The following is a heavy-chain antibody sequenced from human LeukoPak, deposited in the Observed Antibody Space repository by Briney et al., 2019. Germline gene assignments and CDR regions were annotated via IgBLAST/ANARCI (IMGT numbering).Heavy chain of an antibody. J-gene: IGHJ5*02. CDR1: GFTFSSYA. CDR2: ISGSGGNT. V-gene: IGHV3-23*01. Sequence: GGSLRLSCAASGFTFSSYAVSWVRQAPGKGLEWVSSISGSGGNTYYTDSVKGRFTISRDNSKNTLYLQMNSLRAEDTAVYYCARALYDSPLAGDPWGQGTLVTVSS. D-gene: IGHD3-22*01. CDR3: ARALYDSPLAGDP.